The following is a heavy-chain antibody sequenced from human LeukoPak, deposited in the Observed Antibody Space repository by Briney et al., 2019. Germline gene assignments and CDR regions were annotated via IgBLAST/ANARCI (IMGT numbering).Heavy chain of an antibody. CDR1: GFTFSDYY. Sequence: GGSLRLTCAASGFTFSDYYMSWIRQAPGKGLEWISYISLSGSYTKYADSVKGRFTISRDNAKHSLYLQMISLRAEDTAVYYCARCGTPNNYYGYGVDVWGQGTTVIVSS. D-gene: IGHD2-15*01. CDR2: ISLSGSYT. J-gene: IGHJ6*02. V-gene: IGHV3-11*03. CDR3: ARCGTPNNYYGYGVDV.